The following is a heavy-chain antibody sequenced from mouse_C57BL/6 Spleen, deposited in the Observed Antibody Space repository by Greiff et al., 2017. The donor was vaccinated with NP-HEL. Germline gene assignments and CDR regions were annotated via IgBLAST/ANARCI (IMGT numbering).Heavy chain of an antibody. CDR1: GYTFTSYW. Sequence: QVQLQQPGAELVKPGASVKLSCKASGYTFTSYWMQWVKQRPGQGLEWIGEIDPSDSYTNYNQKFKGKATWTVDTASSTAYMQLSSLTSEDSAVYYCARGLLRAWFAYWGQGTLVTVSA. CDR2: IDPSDSYT. J-gene: IGHJ3*01. D-gene: IGHD1-1*01. V-gene: IGHV1-50*01. CDR3: ARGLLRAWFAY.